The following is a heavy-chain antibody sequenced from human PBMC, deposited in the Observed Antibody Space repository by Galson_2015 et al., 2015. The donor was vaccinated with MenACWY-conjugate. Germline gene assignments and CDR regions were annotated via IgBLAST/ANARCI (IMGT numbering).Heavy chain of an antibody. CDR3: VRCNVVEGDCAFDP. V-gene: IGHV3-7*03. D-gene: IGHD2-21*02. CDR2: IKQDGSER. Sequence: LRLSCAASGFTFSTYWMTWVRQAPGKGLEWVANIKQDGSERYYVDSVKGRFTISRDNAKNSLYLQMNSLRDEDMAVYYCVRCNVVEGDCAFDPWGQGTLVTVSS. J-gene: IGHJ5*02. CDR1: GFTFSTYW.